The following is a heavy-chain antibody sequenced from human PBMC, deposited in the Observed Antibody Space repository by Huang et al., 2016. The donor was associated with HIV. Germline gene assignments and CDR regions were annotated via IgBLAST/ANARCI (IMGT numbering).Heavy chain of an antibody. CDR2: VYDSGTT. D-gene: IGHD6-19*01. V-gene: IGHV4-59*02. CDR3: VRDQGRLAVGGIDNWFDP. CDR1: GDSVSSHY. Sequence: QVRLQESGPGLVKPSETLSLSCTVSGDSVSSHYWGWIRHPPGKGLEWIGTVYDSGTTKYNPRLKRRITISVDTSKNGLSLNITSVSAADTAMYFCVRDQGRLAVGGIDNWFDPWGQGALVTVSS. J-gene: IGHJ5*02.